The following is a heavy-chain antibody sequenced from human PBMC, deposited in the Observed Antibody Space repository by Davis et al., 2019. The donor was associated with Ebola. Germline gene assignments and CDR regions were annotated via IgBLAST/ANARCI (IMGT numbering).Heavy chain of an antibody. CDR3: ARLGSRTFNWFDP. CDR1: GGSFSGYY. CDR2: INHSGST. J-gene: IGHJ5*02. V-gene: IGHV4-34*01. D-gene: IGHD7-27*01. Sequence: PGGSLRLSCAVYGGSFSGYYWSWIRQPPGKGLEWIGEINHSGSTNYNPSLKSRVTISVDTSKNQFSLKLSSVTAADTAVYYCARLGSRTFNWFDPWGQGTLVTVSS.